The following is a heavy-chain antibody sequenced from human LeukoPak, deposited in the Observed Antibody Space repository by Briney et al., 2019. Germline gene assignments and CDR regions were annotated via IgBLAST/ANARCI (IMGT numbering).Heavy chain of an antibody. V-gene: IGHV4-34*01. Sequence: PSETLSLTCAVYGGSFSGYYWSWIRQPPGKGLEWIGEINHSGSTNYNPSLKSRVTISVDTSKNQFSLKLSSVTAADTAVYYCARTQPFGYSYGPYFDYWGQGTLVTVSS. CDR1: GGSFSGYY. D-gene: IGHD5-18*01. CDR3: ARTQPFGYSYGPYFDY. J-gene: IGHJ4*02. CDR2: INHSGST.